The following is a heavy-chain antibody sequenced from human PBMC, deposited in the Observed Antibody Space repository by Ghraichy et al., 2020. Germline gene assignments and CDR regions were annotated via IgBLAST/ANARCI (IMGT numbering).Heavy chain of an antibody. CDR3: AGYYGNYGSGSYYNGPNWFDP. CDR2: IYYSGST. J-gene: IGHJ5*02. CDR1: GGSISSSSYY. Sequence: SETLSLTCTVSGGSISSSSYYWGWIRQPPGKGLEWIGSIYYSGSTYYNPSLKSRVTISVDTSKNQFSLKLSSVTAADTAVYYCAGYYGNYGSGSYYNGPNWFDPWGQGTLVTVSS. D-gene: IGHD3-10*01. V-gene: IGHV4-39*07.